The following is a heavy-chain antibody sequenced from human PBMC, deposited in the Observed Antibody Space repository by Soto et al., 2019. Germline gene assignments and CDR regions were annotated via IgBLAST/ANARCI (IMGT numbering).Heavy chain of an antibody. CDR1: GFTVSNFY. CDR2: INTHETT. J-gene: IGHJ6*02. V-gene: IGHV3-53*05. CDR3: AREARGGMDV. Sequence: GESLSLSCAASGFTVSNFYMIWVRQAPGKGLEWVSTINTHETTFYSNSVKGRFTISRDNSKNTLYLQMTSLRAEDTAVYFCAREARGGMDVWGRGTTVTVSS.